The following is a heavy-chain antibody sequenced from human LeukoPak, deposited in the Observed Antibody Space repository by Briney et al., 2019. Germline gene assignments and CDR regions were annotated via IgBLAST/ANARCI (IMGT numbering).Heavy chain of an antibody. J-gene: IGHJ4*02. CDR1: GFTFSSYA. CDR2: ISYDGSNK. D-gene: IGHD2-15*01. V-gene: IGHV3-30*04. Sequence: GGSLRLSCAASGFTFSSYAMHWVRQAPGKGLEWVAVISYDGSNKYYADSVKGRFTISRDNSKNTLYLQTNSLRAEDTAVYYCAKERVALDYWGQGTLVTVSS. CDR3: AKERVALDY.